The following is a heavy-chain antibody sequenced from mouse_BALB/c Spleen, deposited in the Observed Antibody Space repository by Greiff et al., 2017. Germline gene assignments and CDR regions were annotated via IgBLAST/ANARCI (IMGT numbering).Heavy chain of an antibody. D-gene: IGHD2-1*01. CDR2: ISYDGSN. Sequence: DVKLQESGPGLVKPSQSLSLTCSVTGYSITSGYYWNWIRQFPGNKLEWMGYISYDGSNNYNPSLKNRISITRDTSKNQFFLKLNSVTTEDTATYYCARAAYGNYAYWGQGTLVTVSA. CDR3: ARAAYGNYAY. V-gene: IGHV3-6*02. J-gene: IGHJ3*01. CDR1: GYSITSGYY.